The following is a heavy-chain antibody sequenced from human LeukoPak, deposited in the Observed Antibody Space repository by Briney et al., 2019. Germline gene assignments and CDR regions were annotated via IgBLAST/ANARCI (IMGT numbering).Heavy chain of an antibody. J-gene: IGHJ4*02. CDR3: AKAPWYYYGSGSYLFGSLLDY. Sequence: GGSLRLSCAASGFTFSSYAMSWVRQAPGKGLEWVSAISGSGGSTYYADSVKGRFTISRDNSKNTLYLQMNSLRAEDTAVYYCAKAPWYYYGSGSYLFGSLLDYWGQGTLVTVSS. CDR2: ISGSGGST. V-gene: IGHV3-23*01. D-gene: IGHD3-10*01. CDR1: GFTFSSYA.